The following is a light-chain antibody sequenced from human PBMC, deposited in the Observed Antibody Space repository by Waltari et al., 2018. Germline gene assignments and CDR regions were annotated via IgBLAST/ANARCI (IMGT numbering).Light chain of an antibody. CDR3: QQTYSNPRT. J-gene: IGKJ2*01. V-gene: IGKV1-39*01. CDR2: ATS. CDR1: QSINNF. Sequence: DIQMTQSPSSLSASVGDRVTIACRASQSINNFLNWYQQKPGKAPKLLIFATSTLYTGVPSRFSGSGSGTDFTLTISTLQSEDFATYYCQQTYSNPRTFGQGTKVEIK.